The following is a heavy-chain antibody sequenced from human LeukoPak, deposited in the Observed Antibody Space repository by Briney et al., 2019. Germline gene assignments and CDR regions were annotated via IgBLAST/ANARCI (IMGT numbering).Heavy chain of an antibody. CDR1: GGSFSGYY. CDR2: INHSGST. Sequence: SETLSLTCAVYGGSFSGYYWSWIRQPPGKGLEWIGEINHSGSTNYNPSLKSRVTISVDTSKNQFSLKLSSVTAEDTAVYYCARDYSSSWYGDYFDYWGQGTLVTVSS. D-gene: IGHD6-13*01. V-gene: IGHV4-34*01. J-gene: IGHJ4*02. CDR3: ARDYSSSWYGDYFDY.